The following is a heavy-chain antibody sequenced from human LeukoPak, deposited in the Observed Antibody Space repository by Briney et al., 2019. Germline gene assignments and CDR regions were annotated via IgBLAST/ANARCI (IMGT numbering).Heavy chain of an antibody. CDR2: ISGSGGST. D-gene: IGHD5-18*01. CDR3: ARGSAYSYSFTGRERTKSRLDY. CDR1: GFTFSSYG. V-gene: IGHV3-23*01. J-gene: IGHJ4*02. Sequence: GGSLRLSCAASGFTFSSYGMSWVRQAPGKGLEWVSGISGSGGSTYYADSVKGRFTISRDNSKNTLYLQMNSLRAEDTAVYYCARGSAYSYSFTGRERTKSRLDYWGQGTLVTVSS.